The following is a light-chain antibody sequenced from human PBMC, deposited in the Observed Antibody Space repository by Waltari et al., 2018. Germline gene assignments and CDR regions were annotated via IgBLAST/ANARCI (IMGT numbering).Light chain of an antibody. CDR3: SSYTTTNTLEVI. CDR2: HVN. Sequence: QSALTQPASVYGSPGQSHTTSCTGTSSELGVPNYVSWYQQHPGKAPKLLIYHVNTRPSGVSNRFSGSKPGNTASLTISGLQAEDESDYYCSSYTTTNTLEVIFGTGTKLTVL. V-gene: IGLV2-14*03. CDR1: SSELGVPNY. J-gene: IGLJ2*01.